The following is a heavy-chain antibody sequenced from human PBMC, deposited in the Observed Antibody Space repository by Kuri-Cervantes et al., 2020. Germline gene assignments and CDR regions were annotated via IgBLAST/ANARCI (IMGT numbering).Heavy chain of an antibody. J-gene: IGHJ4*02. Sequence: ASVRVSCKASGYTFTSYDINWVRQATGQGLEWMGWMNPNSGNTGYAQKFQGRVTMTRNTSISTAYMELSSLRSEDTAVYYCARAPRGYSSSWFDYWGQGTLVTVSS. CDR3: ARAPRGYSSSWFDY. D-gene: IGHD6-13*01. CDR2: MNPNSGNT. V-gene: IGHV1-8*01. CDR1: GYTFTSYD.